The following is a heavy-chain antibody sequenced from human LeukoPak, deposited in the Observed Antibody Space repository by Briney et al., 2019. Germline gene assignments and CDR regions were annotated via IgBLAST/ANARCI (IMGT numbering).Heavy chain of an antibody. Sequence: GGSLRLSCEASGFTFSSYAMHWVRQAPGKGLEWVAVISYDGSNKYYADSVKGRFTISRDNSKNTLPLQMNSLRPEDTAVYYCARADYRFYYGSGSVDYWGQGTLVTVSS. CDR2: ISYDGSNK. D-gene: IGHD3-10*01. J-gene: IGHJ4*02. CDR3: ARADYRFYYGSGSVDY. V-gene: IGHV3-30-3*01. CDR1: GFTFSSYA.